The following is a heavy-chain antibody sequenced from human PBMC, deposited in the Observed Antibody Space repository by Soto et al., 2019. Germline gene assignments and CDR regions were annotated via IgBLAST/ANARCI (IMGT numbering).Heavy chain of an antibody. D-gene: IGHD3-9*01. CDR2: IYYSGST. J-gene: IGHJ5*02. CDR3: ARQSPNDYDILTDLNWFDP. CDR1: GGSISSYY. Sequence: SETLSLTCTVSGGSISSYYWSWIRQPPGKGLEWIGYIYYSGSTNYNPSLKSRVTISVDTSKNQFSLKLSSVTAADTAVYYCARQSPNDYDILTDLNWFDPWGQGTLVTVSS. V-gene: IGHV4-59*08.